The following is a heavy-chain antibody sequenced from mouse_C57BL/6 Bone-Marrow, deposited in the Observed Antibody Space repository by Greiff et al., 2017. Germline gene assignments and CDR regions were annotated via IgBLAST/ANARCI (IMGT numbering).Heavy chain of an antibody. CDR2: INPSSGYT. V-gene: IGHV1-7*01. J-gene: IGHJ3*01. CDR1: GYTFTSYW. Sequence: QVQLKQSGAELAKPGASVKLSCKASGYTFTSYWMHWVKQRPGQGLEWIGYINPSSGYTKYNQKFKDKATLTADTSSSTAYMQLTSLTYEDSAVYYCAMAAYWGQGTLVTVSA. CDR3: AMAAY.